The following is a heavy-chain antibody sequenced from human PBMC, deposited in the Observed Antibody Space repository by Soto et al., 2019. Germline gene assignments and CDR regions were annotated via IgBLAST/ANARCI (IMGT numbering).Heavy chain of an antibody. CDR3: ARAGWELLREGLDP. Sequence: GPSVKVSCKASGYTFTGYYMHWVRQAPGQGLEWMGWINPNSGGTNYAQKFQGWVTMTRDTSISTAYMELSRLRSDDTAVYYCARAGWELLREGLDPWGQGTLVTVSS. D-gene: IGHD1-26*01. V-gene: IGHV1-2*04. CDR1: GYTFTGYY. J-gene: IGHJ5*02. CDR2: INPNSGGT.